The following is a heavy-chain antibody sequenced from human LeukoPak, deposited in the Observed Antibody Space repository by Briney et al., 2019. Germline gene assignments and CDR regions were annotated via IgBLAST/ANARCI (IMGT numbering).Heavy chain of an antibody. CDR1: GGSISGYY. D-gene: IGHD3-22*01. CDR2: IYYTGNT. V-gene: IGHV4-59*01. CDR3: ARVSSGYYSGTYGMDV. J-gene: IGHJ6*02. Sequence: PSETLSLTCTVSGGSISGYYWSWIRQPPGKGLEWIGYIYYTGNTNYNPSLKSRVTISVDTSKNQFSLKLSSVTAADTAVYYCARVSSGYYSGTYGMDVWGQGTTVTVSS.